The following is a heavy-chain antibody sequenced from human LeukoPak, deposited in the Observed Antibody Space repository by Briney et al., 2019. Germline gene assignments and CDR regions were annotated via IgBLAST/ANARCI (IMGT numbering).Heavy chain of an antibody. D-gene: IGHD3-16*02. CDR2: IHPGDSRT. CDR1: GYSFTSYW. V-gene: IGHV5-51*01. J-gene: IGHJ6*03. CDR3: ARHLSDYFYMDV. Sequence: GDSLKISCQGSGYSFTSYWIGWGRQMPGKGLGWVGIIHPGDSRTVYSPSFQGQVTISADKSISTAYLHWSSLEASDTAMYYCARHLSDYFYMDVWGKGTTITISS.